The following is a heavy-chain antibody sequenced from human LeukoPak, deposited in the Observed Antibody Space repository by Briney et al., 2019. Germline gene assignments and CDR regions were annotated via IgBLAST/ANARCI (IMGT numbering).Heavy chain of an antibody. V-gene: IGHV3-48*03. J-gene: IGHJ4*02. CDR3: ARVVKGVHSYYFDY. Sequence: GGSLRLSCAASGFTFSNYEMNWVRQAPGKGLEWVSYISNSGSTIYYADSVKGRFTISRDNAKNSLYLQMNSLRAEDTAVYYSARVVKGVHSYYFDYWGQGTLVTVSS. CDR1: GFTFSNYE. CDR2: ISNSGSTI. D-gene: IGHD2-2*01.